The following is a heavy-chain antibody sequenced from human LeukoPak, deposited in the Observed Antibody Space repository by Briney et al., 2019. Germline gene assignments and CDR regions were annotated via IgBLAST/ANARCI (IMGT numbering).Heavy chain of an antibody. Sequence: SETLSLTCTVSGGSISSYYWSWIRQPPGKGLEWIGYIYYSGSTNYNPSLKSQVTISVDTSKNQFSLKLSSVTAADTAVYYCARRRGSYDYWGQGTLVTVSS. J-gene: IGHJ4*02. D-gene: IGHD1-26*01. CDR2: IYYSGST. V-gene: IGHV4-59*08. CDR1: GGSISSYY. CDR3: ARRRGSYDY.